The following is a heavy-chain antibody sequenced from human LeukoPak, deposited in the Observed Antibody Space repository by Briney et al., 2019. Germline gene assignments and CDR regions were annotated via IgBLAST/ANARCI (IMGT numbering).Heavy chain of an antibody. CDR3: ALGDCSSTSCYVFVY. CDR2: IFNSGST. D-gene: IGHD2-2*01. J-gene: IGHJ4*03. Sequence: SETLPVTRTVSGGYISSYYWSWIRQPPGKGLEWIGYIFNSGSTNYNPSLKSRVTISVDTSKNQFSLKLSSVTAADTAVYFCALGDCSSTSCYVFVYWGDGTLVTVSS. CDR1: GGYISSYY. V-gene: IGHV4-59*01.